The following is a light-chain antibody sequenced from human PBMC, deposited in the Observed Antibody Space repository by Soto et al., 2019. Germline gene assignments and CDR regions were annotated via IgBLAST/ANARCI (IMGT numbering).Light chain of an antibody. V-gene: IGLV2-11*01. J-gene: IGLJ1*01. CDR2: DVS. CDR1: SSDVGGYNY. Sequence: QYALTQPRSVSGSPGQSVTISCTGTSSDVGGYNYVSWYQQHPGKAPKLMIYDVSKRPSGVPDRFSGYKSGNTASLTISGLQDEDEADYYCCSYASSSTYAFGTGTKVTVL. CDR3: CSYASSSTYA.